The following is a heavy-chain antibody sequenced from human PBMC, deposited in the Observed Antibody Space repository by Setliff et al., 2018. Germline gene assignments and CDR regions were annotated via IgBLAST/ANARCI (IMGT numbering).Heavy chain of an antibody. CDR2: IYWDDGK. D-gene: IGHD3-10*01. Sequence: SGPTLVNPTQTLTLTCTFSGFSLSTSGVGVGWIRQPPGKALEWLALIYWDDGKRYSPSLKSRLTTTQDASKDQVVLTMTKMDPVDTATYYCAHKAIPSEGSTFVYWGQGKLVTVSS. J-gene: IGHJ4*02. CDR1: GFSLSTSGVG. CDR3: AHKAIPSEGSTFVY. V-gene: IGHV2-5*02.